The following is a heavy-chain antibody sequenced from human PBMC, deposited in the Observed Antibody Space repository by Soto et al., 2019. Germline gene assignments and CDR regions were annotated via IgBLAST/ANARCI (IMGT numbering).Heavy chain of an antibody. Sequence: SVKVSCKASGGTFSSYAISWVRQAPGQGLEWMGGIIPIFGTANYAQKFQGRVTITADKSTSTAYMELSSLRSEDTAVYYCARREGSWVTTTEGAFDIWGQGTMVTVSS. J-gene: IGHJ3*02. D-gene: IGHD4-17*01. CDR3: ARREGSWVTTTEGAFDI. V-gene: IGHV1-69*06. CDR2: IIPIFGTA. CDR1: GGTFSSYA.